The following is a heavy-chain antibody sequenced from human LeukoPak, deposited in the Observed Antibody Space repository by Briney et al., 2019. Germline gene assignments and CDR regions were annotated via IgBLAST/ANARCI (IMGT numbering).Heavy chain of an antibody. CDR2: ISSSSSTI. Sequence: GGSLRLSCTGSGFTFGIYNMFWVRQAPGKGLEWVSYISSSSSTIYYADSVKGRFTISRDNAKNSLYLQMNSLRAEDTAVYYCARDTRQQLVPWGQGTLVTVSS. J-gene: IGHJ4*02. CDR1: GFTFGIYN. CDR3: ARDTRQQLVP. D-gene: IGHD6-13*01. V-gene: IGHV3-48*01.